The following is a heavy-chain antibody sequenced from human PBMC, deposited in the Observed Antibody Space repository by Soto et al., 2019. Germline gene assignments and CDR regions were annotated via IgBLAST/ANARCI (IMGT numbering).Heavy chain of an antibody. CDR3: ARSSGSYYLNSDY. CDR2: FYSSGTT. V-gene: IGHV4-39*01. J-gene: IGHJ4*02. D-gene: IGHD3-10*01. Sequence: PSETLSLTCSVSVDSITTSSYYWGWIRQPPGKGLEWIGSFYSSGTTYYNPSLKSRVTISVDTSKNQFSLKLSSVTAADTAVYYCARSSGSYYLNSDYWGQG. CDR1: VDSITTSSYY.